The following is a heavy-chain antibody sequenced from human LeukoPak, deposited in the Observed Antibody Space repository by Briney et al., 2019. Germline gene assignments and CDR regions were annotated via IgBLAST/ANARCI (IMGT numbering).Heavy chain of an antibody. V-gene: IGHV3-7*01. D-gene: IGHD4-4*01. CDR1: GFTFSRYW. CDR2: IKQDGSEN. Sequence: GGSLRLSCAASGFTFSRYWMTWVRQAPGKGLEWVANIKQDGSENYYVDSVKGRFTISRDNAKNTLYLQMNSLRAEDTAVYYCARGNSHSFDYWGKGALVTVSS. J-gene: IGHJ4*02. CDR3: ARGNSHSFDY.